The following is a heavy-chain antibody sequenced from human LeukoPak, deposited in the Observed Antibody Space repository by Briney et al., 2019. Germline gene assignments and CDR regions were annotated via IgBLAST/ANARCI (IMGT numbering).Heavy chain of an antibody. CDR3: ARDQGFGTAALDSWFDP. V-gene: IGHV1-18*01. CDR2: ISAYNGHT. J-gene: IGHJ5*02. D-gene: IGHD6-13*01. CDR1: GGTFSSYA. Sequence: ASVKVSCKASGGTFSSYAISWVRQAPGQGLEWMGWISAYNGHTIYAQQFQGRVTMTTDTYTSTAYMDLRSLRSDDTAVYYCARDQGFGTAALDSWFDPWGQGTLVTVSS.